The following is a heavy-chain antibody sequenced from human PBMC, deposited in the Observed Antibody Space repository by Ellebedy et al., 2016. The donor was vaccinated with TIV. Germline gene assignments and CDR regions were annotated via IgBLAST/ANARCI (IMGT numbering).Heavy chain of an antibody. Sequence: AASVKVSCKTSGYAFRNYGINWVRQAPGQGLEWMGWISGHNGNTNYVQNLQGRGTMTTDTSTSTAYMELRSLRPDDTAVYYCARDPVYHDTPSFDYWGQGTLVTVSS. V-gene: IGHV1-18*01. CDR2: ISGHNGNT. CDR1: GYAFRNYG. D-gene: IGHD3-22*01. J-gene: IGHJ4*02. CDR3: ARDPVYHDTPSFDY.